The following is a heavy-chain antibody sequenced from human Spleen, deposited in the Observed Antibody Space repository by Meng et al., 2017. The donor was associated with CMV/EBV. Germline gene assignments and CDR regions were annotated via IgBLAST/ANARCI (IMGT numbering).Heavy chain of an antibody. CDR2: MYTSGST. D-gene: IGHD5-24*01. V-gene: IGHV4-4*07. Sequence: SETLSLTCTVSGGSISRFFWSWIRQPAGKGLDWIGLMYTSGSTNYNPSLKSRLTMSVDTSKHQFSLKLTSVTAADTAVYYCARQDDYPLFSLDYWGQGTLVTVSS. CDR1: GGSISRFF. CDR3: ARQDDYPLFSLDY. J-gene: IGHJ4*02.